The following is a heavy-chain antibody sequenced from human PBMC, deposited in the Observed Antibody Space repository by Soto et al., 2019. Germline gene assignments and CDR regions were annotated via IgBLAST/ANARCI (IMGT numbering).Heavy chain of an antibody. CDR3: ARRGIALGRLDY. CDR2: ISAYNGNT. V-gene: IGHV1-18*01. J-gene: IGHJ4*02. CDR1: GYTFTSYG. D-gene: IGHD6-19*01. Sequence: QVQLVQSGAEVKKPGASVKVSCKASGYTFTSYGISWVRQAPGQGLEWMGWISAYNGNTNYAQNLQARATMPTATSTSTAHMDLRSLRSDDTAVYYCARRGIALGRLDYWGQGTLVTVSS.